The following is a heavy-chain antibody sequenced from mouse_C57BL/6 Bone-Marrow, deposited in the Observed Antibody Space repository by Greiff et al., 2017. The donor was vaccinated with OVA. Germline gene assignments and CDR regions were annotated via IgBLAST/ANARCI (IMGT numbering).Heavy chain of an antibody. CDR1: GYTFTSYW. V-gene: IGHV1-50*01. J-gene: IGHJ3*01. CDR3: ARGVPICYGYDWFAY. D-gene: IGHD2-2*01. CDR2: IDPSDSYT. Sequence: QVQLKQSGAELVKPGASVKLSCKASGYTFTSYWMQWVKQRPGQGLEWIGEIDPSDSYTNYNQKFKGKATLTVDTSSSTAYMQLSSLTSEDSAVYYCARGVPICYGYDWFAYWGQGTLVTVSA.